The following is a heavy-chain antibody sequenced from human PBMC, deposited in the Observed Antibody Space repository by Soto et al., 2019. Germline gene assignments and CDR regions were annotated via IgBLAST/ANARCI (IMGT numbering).Heavy chain of an antibody. V-gene: IGHV4-59*08. D-gene: IGHD6-25*01. CDR2: IYYSGST. J-gene: IGHJ4*02. CDR1: GGSISSYY. CDR3: ARLYGFSGFDY. Sequence: PSETLSLTCTVSGGSISSYYWSWIRQPPGKGLEWIGYIYYSGSTNYSPSLKSRVTISVDTSKNQFSLKLSSVTAADTAVYYCARLYGFSGFDYWGQGTLVTVSS.